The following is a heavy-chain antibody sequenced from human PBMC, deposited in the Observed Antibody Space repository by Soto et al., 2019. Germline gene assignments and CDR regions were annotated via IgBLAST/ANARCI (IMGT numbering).Heavy chain of an antibody. CDR1: GVTFSSYT. D-gene: IGHD6-6*01. CDR3: ARDMAPHVSSSYYRDV. CDR2: IIPILGIA. V-gene: IGHV1-69*08. Sequence: QVQLVQSGAEVKKPGSSVKVSCKASGVTFSSYTISWVRQAPGQGLEWMGRIIPILGIANYAQKFEGRVTITADTSTSTAYRELRSLRSEDTAVYYCARDMAPHVSSSYYRDVWGKGTTVTFSS. J-gene: IGHJ6*03.